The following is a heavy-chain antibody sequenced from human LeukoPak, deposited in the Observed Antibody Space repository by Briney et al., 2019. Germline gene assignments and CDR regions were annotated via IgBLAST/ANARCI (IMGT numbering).Heavy chain of an antibody. Sequence: PGGSLRLCCAASGFTFSHYWMSWVRQAPGKGLERVASIKQDGSQKYYGDSVKGRFTISRDNAKNSLYLQMNSLRAEDTAFYYCAKDDNSWSLDYWGQGTLVTVCS. D-gene: IGHD6-13*01. CDR1: GFTFSHYW. V-gene: IGHV3-7*01. CDR2: IKQDGSQK. CDR3: AKDDNSWSLDY. J-gene: IGHJ4*02.